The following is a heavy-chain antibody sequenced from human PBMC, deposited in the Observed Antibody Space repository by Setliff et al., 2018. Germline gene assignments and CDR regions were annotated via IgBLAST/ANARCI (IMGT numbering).Heavy chain of an antibody. J-gene: IGHJ4*01. Sequence: TSETLSLTCSVYGESFSNNYWSWIRQPPGKGLEWIGESSHSGSTSYSPSLKSRVTISVDTSTNQFSLKLRSVTAADTAVYYCARQGFGTTYMPFDYWDHGTLVTVSS. CDR3: ARQGFGTTYMPFDY. D-gene: IGHD1-7*01. CDR2: SSHSGST. CDR1: GESFSNNY. V-gene: IGHV4-34*01.